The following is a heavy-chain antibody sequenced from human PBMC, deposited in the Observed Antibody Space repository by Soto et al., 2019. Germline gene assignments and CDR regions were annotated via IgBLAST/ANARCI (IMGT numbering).Heavy chain of an antibody. V-gene: IGHV4-34*01. CDR2: INHSGST. D-gene: IGHD2-2*01. Sequence: SETLSLTCAVYGGSFSGYYWSWIRQPPGKGLEWIGEINHSGSTNYNPYLKSRVTISVDTSKNQFSLELSSVAAADTAVYYCAQAAGRDCSSTSCYAFDIWGQGTMVTVSS. CDR1: GGSFSGYY. CDR3: AQAAGRDCSSTSCYAFDI. J-gene: IGHJ3*02.